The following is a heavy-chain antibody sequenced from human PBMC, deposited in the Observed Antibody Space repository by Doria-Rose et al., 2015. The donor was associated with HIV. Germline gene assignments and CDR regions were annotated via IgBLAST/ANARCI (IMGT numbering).Heavy chain of an antibody. Sequence: QVQLVQSGPVLVKPTETLTLTCTVSGVSLSSPGMGVSWIRQPPGKALEWLANIFSDDERSYKTSLKSRLTISRGTSKSQVGLTMTDMDPVDTATYYCARIKSSRWYHKYYFDFWGQGTLVIVSA. J-gene: IGHJ4*02. D-gene: IGHD6-13*01. CDR3: ARIKSSRWYHKYYFDF. V-gene: IGHV2-26*01. CDR1: GVSLSSPGMG. CDR2: IFSDDER.